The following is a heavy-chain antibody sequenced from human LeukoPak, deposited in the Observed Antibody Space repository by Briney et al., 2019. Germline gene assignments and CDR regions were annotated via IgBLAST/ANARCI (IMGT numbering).Heavy chain of an antibody. V-gene: IGHV4-4*08. Sequence: SETLSLTCTVSGASISSYYWSWIRQPPGKGLEWIGYIYHTGNTNYNRSLKSRVSISVDTSKNQFSLKLSSVTAADTTVYYCAREKQTAGSDYWGQGTLVTVSS. CDR3: AREKQTAGSDY. CDR1: GASISSYY. D-gene: IGHD3-10*01. J-gene: IGHJ4*02. CDR2: IYHTGNT.